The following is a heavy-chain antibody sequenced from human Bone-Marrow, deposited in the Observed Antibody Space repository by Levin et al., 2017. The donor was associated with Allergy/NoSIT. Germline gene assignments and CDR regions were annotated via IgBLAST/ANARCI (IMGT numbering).Heavy chain of an antibody. D-gene: IGHD3-3*01. CDR3: AKVTLRARAFDI. V-gene: IGHV4-31*03. CDR2: IYYSGST. CDR1: GGSISSGGYY. Sequence: SETLSLTCTVSGGSISSGGYYWSWIRQHPGKGLEWIGYIYYSGSTYYNPSLKSRVTISVDTSKNQFSLKLSSVTAADTAVYYCAKVTLRARAFDIWGQGTMVTVSS. J-gene: IGHJ3*02.